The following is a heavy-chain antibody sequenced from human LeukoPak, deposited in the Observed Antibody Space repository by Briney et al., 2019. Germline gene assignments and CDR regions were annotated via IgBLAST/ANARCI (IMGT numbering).Heavy chain of an antibody. CDR3: ARDASRYSGNYDWFDP. J-gene: IGHJ5*02. V-gene: IGHV1-2*02. CDR1: GYTFTSYY. D-gene: IGHD1-26*01. Sequence: GASVKVSCKASGYTFTSYYMHWVRQAPGQGLEWMGWINPNSGGTNYAQKFQGRVTMTRDTSISTAYMELSRLRSDDTAMYYCARDASRYSGNYDWFDPWGQGTRVTVSS. CDR2: INPNSGGT.